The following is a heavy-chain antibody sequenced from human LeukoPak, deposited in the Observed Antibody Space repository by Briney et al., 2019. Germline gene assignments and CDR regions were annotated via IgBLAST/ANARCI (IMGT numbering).Heavy chain of an antibody. CDR3: ARDGDYGFWGYNWFDP. CDR2: ISYDGSNK. D-gene: IGHD3-3*01. V-gene: IGHV3-30-3*01. CDR1: GFTFSSYA. J-gene: IGHJ5*02. Sequence: GSLRLSCAASGFTFSSYAMHWVRQAPGKGLEWVAVISYDGSNKYYADSVKGRFTISRDNSKNTLYLQMNSLRAEDTAVYYCARDGDYGFWGYNWFDPWGQGTLVTVSS.